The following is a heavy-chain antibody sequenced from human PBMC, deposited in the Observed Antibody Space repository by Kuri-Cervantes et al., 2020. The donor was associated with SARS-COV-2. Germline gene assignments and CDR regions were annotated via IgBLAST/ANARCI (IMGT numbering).Heavy chain of an antibody. CDR1: GGTFSSYA. CDR3: ARGGEMATIMHRLDY. V-gene: IGHV1-69*13. J-gene: IGHJ4*02. D-gene: IGHD5-24*01. Sequence: SVKVSCKASGGTFSSYAISWVRQAPGQGLEWMGGTIPIFGTANYAQKFQGRVTITADESTSTAYTELSSLRSEDTAVYYCARGGEMATIMHRLDYWGQGTLVTVSS. CDR2: TIPIFGTA.